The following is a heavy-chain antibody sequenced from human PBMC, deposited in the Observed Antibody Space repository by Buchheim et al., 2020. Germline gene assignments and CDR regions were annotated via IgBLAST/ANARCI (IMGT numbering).Heavy chain of an antibody. CDR2: IDSSGSTI. CDR3: AREGYSYVYGMDV. V-gene: IGHV3-48*03. D-gene: IGHD5-18*01. Sequence: EVQLVESGGGLVQPGGSLRLSCESSGFTFSIYEMNWVRQAPGKGLEWLSYIDSSGSTIYYAGSVKGRFTISRDNVKTSLFLQMNSLRAEDTAVYYCAREGYSYVYGMDVWGQGTT. CDR1: GFTFSIYE. J-gene: IGHJ6*02.